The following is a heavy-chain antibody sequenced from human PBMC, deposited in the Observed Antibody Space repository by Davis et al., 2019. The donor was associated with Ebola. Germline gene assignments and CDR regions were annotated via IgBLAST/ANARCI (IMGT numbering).Heavy chain of an antibody. CDR3: ARHQGAYYSDY. Sequence: MPTETLSLTCAVYAGSFSDYYWGWIRQPPGKGLEWIGSIYYSGSTYSNASLKGRVTMSVNTSKNQFSLKLLSVTAADTAMYYCARHQGAYYSDYWGQGTLVTVSP. J-gene: IGHJ4*02. CDR1: AGSFSDYY. V-gene: IGHV4-39*01. D-gene: IGHD3-10*01. CDR2: IYYSGST.